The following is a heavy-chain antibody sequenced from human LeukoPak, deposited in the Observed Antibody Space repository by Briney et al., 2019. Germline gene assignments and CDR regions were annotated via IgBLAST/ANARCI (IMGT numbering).Heavy chain of an antibody. CDR2: IYHSGST. CDR1: GGSISSSNW. Sequence: KASETLSLTCAVSGGSISSSNWWSWVRQPPGKGLEWIGEIYHSGSTNYNPSLKSRVTISVDKSKNQFSLKLSSVTAADTAVYYCARTYSKQEGYFDYWGQGTLATVSS. D-gene: IGHD4-11*01. J-gene: IGHJ4*02. V-gene: IGHV4-4*02. CDR3: ARTYSKQEGYFDY.